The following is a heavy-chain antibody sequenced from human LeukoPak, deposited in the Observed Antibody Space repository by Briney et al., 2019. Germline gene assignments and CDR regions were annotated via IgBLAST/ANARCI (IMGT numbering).Heavy chain of an antibody. J-gene: IGHJ4*02. V-gene: IGHV1-2*02. Sequence: ASVKVSCKASGYTFTGYYMHWVRQAPGQGLVWMGWINPNSGGTNYAQKFQGRVTMTRDTSISTAYMELSRLRSDDTAVYYCATLLNYYDSSGYYYPFDYWGQGTLVTVSS. D-gene: IGHD3-22*01. CDR2: INPNSGGT. CDR3: ATLLNYYDSSGYYYPFDY. CDR1: GYTFTGYY.